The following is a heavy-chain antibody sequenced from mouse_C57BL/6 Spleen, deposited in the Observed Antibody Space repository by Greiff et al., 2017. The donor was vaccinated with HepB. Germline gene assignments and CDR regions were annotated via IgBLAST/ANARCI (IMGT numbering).Heavy chain of an antibody. CDR2: IGPNSGGT. V-gene: IGHV1-72*01. Sequence: QVQLQQPGAELVKPGASVKLSCKASSYTFTSYWMHWVKQRPGRGLEWIGRIGPNSGGTKYNEKFKSKATLTVDKPSSTAYMQLSSLTSEDSAVYYCARPTSYAMDYWGQGTSVTVSS. J-gene: IGHJ4*01. CDR3: ARPTSYAMDY. CDR1: SYTFTSYW. D-gene: IGHD6-1*01.